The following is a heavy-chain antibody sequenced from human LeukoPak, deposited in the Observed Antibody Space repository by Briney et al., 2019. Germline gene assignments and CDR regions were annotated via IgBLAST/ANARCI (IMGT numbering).Heavy chain of an antibody. CDR3: ARGWARGYYYRVLDY. V-gene: IGHV4-4*07. CDR2: IYTSGST. D-gene: IGHD3-22*01. Sequence: SETLSLTCTLSGGSISIYRWSWIRQPAGKGLEWIGRIYTSGSTNYNPSLKSRVTISVDTSKNQFSLKLSSVTAADTAVYYCARGWARGYYYRVLDYWGQGTLVTVSS. J-gene: IGHJ4*02. CDR1: GGSISIYR.